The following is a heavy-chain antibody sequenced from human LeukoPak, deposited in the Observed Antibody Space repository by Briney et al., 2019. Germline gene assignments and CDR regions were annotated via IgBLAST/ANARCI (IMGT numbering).Heavy chain of an antibody. CDR2: IYYSGST. V-gene: IGHV4-59*08. Sequence: SETLSLTCTVSGGSISSYYWSWIRQPPGKGLEWIGYIYYSGSTNYNPSLKSRVTISVDTSKNQFSLKLSSVTAADTAVYYCARASSSWYWAYYYYYMDVWGKGTTVTISS. D-gene: IGHD6-13*01. CDR1: GGSISSYY. CDR3: ARASSSWYWAYYYYYMDV. J-gene: IGHJ6*03.